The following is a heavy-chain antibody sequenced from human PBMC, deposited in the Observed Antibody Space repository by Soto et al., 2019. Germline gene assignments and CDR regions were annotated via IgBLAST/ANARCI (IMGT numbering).Heavy chain of an antibody. D-gene: IGHD3-3*01. Sequence: GGSLRLSCAASGFTFSSYAMHWVRQAPGKGLEWVAVISYDGSNKYYADSVKGRFTISRDNSKNTLYLQMNSLRAEDTAVYYCATDNRGITIFGVVISGFQHWGQGTLVTVSS. CDR3: ATDNRGITIFGVVISGFQH. J-gene: IGHJ1*01. CDR2: ISYDGSNK. CDR1: GFTFSSYA. V-gene: IGHV3-30-3*01.